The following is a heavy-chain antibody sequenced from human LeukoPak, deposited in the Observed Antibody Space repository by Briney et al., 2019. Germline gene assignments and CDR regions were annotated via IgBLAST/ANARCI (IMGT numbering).Heavy chain of an antibody. Sequence: GGSLRLSCAASGFTFSSYGMHWVRQAPGKGLEWVAVISYDGSNKYYADSVKGRFTISRDNPKNTLYLQMNSLRAEDTAVYYCAKEYQYSSPGHYYYYGMDVWGQGTTVTVSS. D-gene: IGHD6-6*01. CDR2: ISYDGSNK. CDR1: GFTFSSYG. CDR3: AKEYQYSSPGHYYYYGMDV. J-gene: IGHJ6*02. V-gene: IGHV3-30*18.